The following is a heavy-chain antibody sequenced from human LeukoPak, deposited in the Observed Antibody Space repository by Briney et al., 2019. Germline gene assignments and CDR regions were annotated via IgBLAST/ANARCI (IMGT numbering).Heavy chain of an antibody. CDR1: GSTVTDYY. D-gene: IGHD2-2*01. Sequence: ASVKVSCKASGSTVTDYYIHWVQQAPGKGLEWMGRVDPGEGETIYADRFQGRLIITADTFTDTAYMELSSLRSEDTAVYFCATSPSIPAAPNDYWGQGTLVTVSS. J-gene: IGHJ4*02. CDR3: ATSPSIPAAPNDY. V-gene: IGHV1-69-2*01. CDR2: VDPGEGET.